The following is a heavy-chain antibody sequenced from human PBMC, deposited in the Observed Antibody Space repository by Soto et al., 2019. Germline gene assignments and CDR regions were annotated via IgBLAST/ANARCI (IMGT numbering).Heavy chain of an antibody. J-gene: IGHJ4*02. CDR1: GGSINNNGYF. D-gene: IGHD1-26*01. Sequence: QVQLQESGPGVVEPSQTLSLTCTVSGGSINNNGYFWNWIRQHPGSGLEWIGHIYNSGSTYSNPSLKSRLTISVDTSKNQLSQKLSSVTAADTAVYYCARGPSGDKVDYWGQGTLVTVSS. V-gene: IGHV4-30-4*01. CDR3: ARGPSGDKVDY. CDR2: IYNSGST.